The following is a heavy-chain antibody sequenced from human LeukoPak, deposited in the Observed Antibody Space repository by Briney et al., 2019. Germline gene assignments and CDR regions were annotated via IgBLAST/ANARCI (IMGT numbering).Heavy chain of an antibody. J-gene: IGHJ5*02. Sequence: HSGGSLRLSCAASGFTFSSHWMHWVRQAPEKGLVGVAHINSYGSGICYAASVKGRFTISRDNAKNTLYLQLHSLRAEDTTFYYCVGGALRDCRYTSCSRGNCFHPWGQGTLVTVSS. CDR3: VGGALRDCRYTSCSRGNCFHP. D-gene: IGHD2-2*01. CDR1: GFTFSSHW. V-gene: IGHV3-74*01. CDR2: INSYGSGI.